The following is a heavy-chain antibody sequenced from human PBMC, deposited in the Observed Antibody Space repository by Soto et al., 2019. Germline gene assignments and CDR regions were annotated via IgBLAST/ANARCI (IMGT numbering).Heavy chain of an antibody. D-gene: IGHD3-10*01. CDR3: ATLWFGEGNY. CDR1: GGSISSSSYY. Sequence: QLQLQESGPGLVKPSETLSLTCTVSGGSISSSSYYWGWIRQPPGKGLEWIGSIYYSGSTYYNPSLTSRVTISLDTSKNQFSLKLSSVTAADTAVYYCATLWFGEGNYWGQGTLVTVSS. CDR2: IYYSGST. V-gene: IGHV4-39*01. J-gene: IGHJ4*01.